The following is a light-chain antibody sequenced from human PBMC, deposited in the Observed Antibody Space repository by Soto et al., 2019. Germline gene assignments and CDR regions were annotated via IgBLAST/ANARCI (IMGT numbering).Light chain of an antibody. CDR2: EVI. J-gene: IGLJ1*01. V-gene: IGLV2-8*01. CDR3: SSYAGSRIFV. CDR1: SGDVGGYNY. Sequence: QSALTKPPSASGSLGQSVTISCVGSSGDVGGYNYVSWYQQHPGSAPKLLIYEVIKRPSGVPDLFSGSKYYKTASLTVSGLQAEDEADYFFSSYAGSRIFVFGTGTKLTGL.